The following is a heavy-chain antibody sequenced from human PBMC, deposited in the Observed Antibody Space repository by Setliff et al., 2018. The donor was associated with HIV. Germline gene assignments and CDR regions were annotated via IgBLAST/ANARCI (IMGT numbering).Heavy chain of an antibody. CDR2: IYHSGST. CDR3: ARDVSVRGGYYFDY. Sequence: SETLSLTCTFSGGSISSGSYYWTWIRQHPGKALEWIGYIYHSGSTYYNPSLKSRVTVSLDTSKNQFSLNLRSVTAADTAFYYCARDVSVRGGYYFDYWGQGTLVTVSS. V-gene: IGHV4-31*03. D-gene: IGHD3-10*01. J-gene: IGHJ4*02. CDR1: GGSISSGSYY.